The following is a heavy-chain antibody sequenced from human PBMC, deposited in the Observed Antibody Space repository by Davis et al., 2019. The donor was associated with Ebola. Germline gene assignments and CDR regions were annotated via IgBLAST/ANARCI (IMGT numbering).Heavy chain of an antibody. D-gene: IGHD1-26*01. Sequence: SETLSLTCAVSGGSISSSNWWSWVRQPPGKGLEWIGEIFHSGTTNYNASLKSRVTISVDKSKNQFALRLSSLTAADTAVYYGARGGVGTNFDYWGQGALVTVSS. V-gene: IGHV4-4*02. CDR2: IFHSGTT. CDR1: GGSISSSNW. CDR3: ARGGVGTNFDY. J-gene: IGHJ4*02.